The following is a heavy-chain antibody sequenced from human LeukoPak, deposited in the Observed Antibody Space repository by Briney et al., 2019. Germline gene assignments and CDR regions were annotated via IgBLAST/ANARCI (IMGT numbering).Heavy chain of an antibody. D-gene: IGHD6-19*01. CDR1: GYTXTAYY. CDR3: ARDFPSSGWYHPFDY. Sequence: ASVKVSRKASGYTXTAYYMHWVRQAPGQGLEWMGWINPNSGGTNYAQKFQGRVTMTRDTSISTVYMELSRLRSDDTAVYYCARDFPSSGWYHPFDYWGQGILVTVSS. V-gene: IGHV1-2*02. CDR2: INPNSGGT. J-gene: IGHJ4*02.